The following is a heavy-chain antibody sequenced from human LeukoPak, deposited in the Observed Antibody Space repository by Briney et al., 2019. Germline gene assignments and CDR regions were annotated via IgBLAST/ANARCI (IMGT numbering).Heavy chain of an antibody. V-gene: IGHV3-53*01. CDR3: ARVVVINYGAFGI. CDR2: IYSGGST. CDR1: GFTVSSNY. J-gene: IGHJ3*02. D-gene: IGHD3-22*01. Sequence: GGSLRLSCAASGFTVSSNYMSWVRQAPGKGLEWVSVIYSGGSTYYADSVKGRFTISRDNSKNTLYLQMNSLRAEDTAVYYCARVVVINYGAFGIWGQGTMVTVSS.